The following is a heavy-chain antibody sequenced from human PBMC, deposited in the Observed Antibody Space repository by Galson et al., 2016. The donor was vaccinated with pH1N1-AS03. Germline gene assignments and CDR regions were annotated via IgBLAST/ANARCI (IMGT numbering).Heavy chain of an antibody. CDR2: INADSGDT. CDR3: AKGDNYDFWVGYFGPDF. J-gene: IGHJ4*02. Sequence: SVKVSCKASGYTFTAYYMHWVRQAPGQGLEWMGWINADSGDTNYASKFRGRVTLTRDTSTSTAYMELSTLRSDDTAVYYCAKGDNYDFWVGYFGPDFWGQGPLSTVSS. V-gene: IGHV1-2*02. D-gene: IGHD3-3*01. CDR1: GYTFTAYY.